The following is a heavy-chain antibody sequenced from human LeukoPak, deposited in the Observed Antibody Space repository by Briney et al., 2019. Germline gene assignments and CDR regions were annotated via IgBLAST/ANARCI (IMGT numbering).Heavy chain of an antibody. CDR2: VFASGST. Sequence: KPSETLSLTCTVSGGSISSYYWSWIRQPAGKGLEWVGRVFASGSTNYNPSLKSRVTLSVDTSKNQFSLKLRSVTDADTAVYYCVRGIVGTTRHFDPWGQGTLVTVSS. CDR1: GGSISSYY. CDR3: VRGIVGTTRHFDP. D-gene: IGHD1-26*01. V-gene: IGHV4-4*07. J-gene: IGHJ5*02.